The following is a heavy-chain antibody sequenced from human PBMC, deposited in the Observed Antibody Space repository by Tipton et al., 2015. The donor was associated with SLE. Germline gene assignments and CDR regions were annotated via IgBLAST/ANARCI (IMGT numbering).Heavy chain of an antibody. CDR3: ARVEGNYYDGGGYPGYLEQ. V-gene: IGHV4-59*12. J-gene: IGHJ1*01. D-gene: IGHD3-22*01. CDR1: GASINNYY. Sequence: TLSLTCTVSGASINNYYWHWIRQPPGKGLEWIGYIFHSGATNYNPSLKSRVSMSVDKSKNHFSLTMSSVTAADTAMYYCARVEGNYYDGGGYPGYLEQWGQGTL. CDR2: IFHSGAT.